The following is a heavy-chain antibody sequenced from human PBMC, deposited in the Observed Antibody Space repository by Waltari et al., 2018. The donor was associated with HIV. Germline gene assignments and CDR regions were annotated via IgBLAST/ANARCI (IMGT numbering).Heavy chain of an antibody. D-gene: IGHD3-16*01. V-gene: IGHV4-61*01. J-gene: IGHJ3*02. CDR2: IYYSGRT. Sequence: QVQLQESGPGLVKPSETLSLTCTVSDGSVSSGSHYWSWIRQPPGKGLEWIGYIYYSGRTNYNTSPKSRVTISVDTSKTQCSLKLISVTAADTAVYYCARKYDSDAFDSWGQGTMVTVSS. CDR1: DGSVSSGSHY. CDR3: ARKYDSDAFDS.